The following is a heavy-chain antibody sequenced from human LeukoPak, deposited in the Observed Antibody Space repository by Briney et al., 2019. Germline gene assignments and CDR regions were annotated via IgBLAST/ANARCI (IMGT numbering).Heavy chain of an antibody. V-gene: IGHV3-7*01. CDR3: AKSGYYCSSGSCYLFDY. J-gene: IGHJ4*02. CDR2: IRQDGSEK. Sequence: GGSLRLSCAASGFTFSSYWMSWVRQAPGKGLEWVANIRQDGSEKYHVDSVKGRFTVSRDNAKNSLYLQMNSLRAEDTAVYYCAKSGYYCSSGSCYLFDYWGQGTLVTVSS. CDR1: GFTFSSYW. D-gene: IGHD2-15*01.